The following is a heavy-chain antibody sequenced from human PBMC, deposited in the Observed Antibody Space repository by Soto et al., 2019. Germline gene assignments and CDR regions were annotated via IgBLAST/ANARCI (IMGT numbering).Heavy chain of an antibody. J-gene: IGHJ3*02. CDR2: IYPGDSDT. Sequence: GESLKISCKGSGYSFTSYWIGWVRQMPGKGLEWMGIIYPGDSDTRYSPSFQGQVTISADKSISTAYLQWSSLKASDTAMYYCARLPPTRITMVRGVFDIWGQGTMVTVSS. CDR1: GYSFTSYW. D-gene: IGHD3-10*01. V-gene: IGHV5-51*01. CDR3: ARLPPTRITMVRGVFDI.